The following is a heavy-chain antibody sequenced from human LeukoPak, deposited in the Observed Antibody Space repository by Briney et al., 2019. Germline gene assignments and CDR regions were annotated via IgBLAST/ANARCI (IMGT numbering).Heavy chain of an antibody. CDR2: IIHSGST. CDR1: GYSINTGHY. D-gene: IGHD1-26*01. CDR3: VGAHGRGVIRDF. Sequence: SETLSLTSTVSGYSINTGHYWGWIRQPPRKGLEWIGNIIHSGSTFYNPSLKSRVTPSMDTSNNRLYLTRTSATAAAPALYFCVGAHGRGVIRDFWGQGTLVAVSS. J-gene: IGHJ4*02. V-gene: IGHV4-38-2*02.